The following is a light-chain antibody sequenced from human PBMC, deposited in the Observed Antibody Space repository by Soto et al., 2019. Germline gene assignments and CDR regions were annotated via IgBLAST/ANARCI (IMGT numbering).Light chain of an antibody. V-gene: IGLV2-14*01. CDR3: SSYPSSSTLCV. CDR1: SSDVGGYNY. CDR2: DVS. Sequence: QSALTQPASVSGSPGQSITISCTGTSSDVGGYNYVSWYQQHPGKAPKLMIYDVSNRPSGVSNRFSGSKSGNTASLTISGLQEEDEADYYCSSYPSSSTLCVFGPGTKVTVL. J-gene: IGLJ1*01.